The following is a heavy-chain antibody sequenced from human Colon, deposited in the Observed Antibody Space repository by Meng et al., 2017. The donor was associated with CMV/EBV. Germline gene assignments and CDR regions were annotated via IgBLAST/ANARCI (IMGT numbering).Heavy chain of an antibody. V-gene: IGHV1-69*05. J-gene: IGHJ5*02. D-gene: IGHD2-2*01. Sequence: SAKLSCKASGGTFSRYAISWVRQAPGQVLEWMGGIIPIFGTANYAQEFQGRVTITTDESTSIAYMELSSLRSEDTAVYYCARYKIVVVPAARAGWFDPWGQGTLVTVSS. CDR1: GGTFSRYA. CDR3: ARYKIVVVPAARAGWFDP. CDR2: IIPIFGTA.